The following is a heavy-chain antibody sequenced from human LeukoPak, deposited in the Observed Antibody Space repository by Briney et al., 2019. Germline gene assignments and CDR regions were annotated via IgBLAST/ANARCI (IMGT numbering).Heavy chain of an antibody. V-gene: IGHV3-30*18. J-gene: IGHJ4*02. Sequence: GGSLRLSCAASGFTFSSSAMSWVRQAPGKGLEWVAVISYDGSNKYYADSVKGRFTISRDNSKNTLYLQMNSLRAEDTAVYYCAKDAGEFFDYWGQGTLVTVSS. CDR3: AKDAGEFFDY. CDR1: GFTFSSSA. CDR2: ISYDGSNK. D-gene: IGHD3-10*01.